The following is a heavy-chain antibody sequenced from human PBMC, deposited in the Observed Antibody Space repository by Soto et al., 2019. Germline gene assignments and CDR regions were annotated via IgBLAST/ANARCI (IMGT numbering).Heavy chain of an antibody. CDR1: GFTFSSYE. J-gene: IGHJ4*02. D-gene: IGHD2-21*01. V-gene: IGHV3-48*03. Sequence: TGGSLRLSCAASGFTFSSYEFNWVRQAPGKGLEWISYIGTSETNTYYAGSVKGRFTVSRDSAKNSVYLQMNSLRAEDTAIYYCAREDLTCGGDCFAFWGQGALVTVSS. CDR3: AREDLTCGGDCFAF. CDR2: IGTSETNT.